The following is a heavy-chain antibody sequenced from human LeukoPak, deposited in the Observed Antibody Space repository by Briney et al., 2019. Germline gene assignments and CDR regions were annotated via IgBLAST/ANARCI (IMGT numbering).Heavy chain of an antibody. J-gene: IGHJ4*02. CDR1: GFTFNNNW. CDR2: INTDGRTT. D-gene: IGHD1-20*01. V-gene: IGHV3-74*01. CDR3: GRDVNWNQIDY. Sequence: GGSLRLSCAASGFTFNNNWMDWVRQAPGKGLVWISRINTDGRTTDYADSVKGRFTISRDNAKNTLYLQMNSLRAEDTAVYYCGRDVNWNQIDYWGQGSLVTVSS.